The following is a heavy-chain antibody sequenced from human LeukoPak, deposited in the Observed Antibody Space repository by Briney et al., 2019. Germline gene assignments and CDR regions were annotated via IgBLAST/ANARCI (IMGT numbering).Heavy chain of an antibody. Sequence: GGSLRLSCAASGFTFSSYSMNWVRQAPGKGLEWVSSISSSSSYIYYADSVKGRFTISRDNAKNALYLQMNSLRAEDTAVYYCARDLVQQGDWFDPWGQGTLVTVSS. CDR1: GFTFSSYS. V-gene: IGHV3-21*01. J-gene: IGHJ5*02. CDR3: ARDLVQQGDWFDP. CDR2: ISSSSSYI. D-gene: IGHD3-10*01.